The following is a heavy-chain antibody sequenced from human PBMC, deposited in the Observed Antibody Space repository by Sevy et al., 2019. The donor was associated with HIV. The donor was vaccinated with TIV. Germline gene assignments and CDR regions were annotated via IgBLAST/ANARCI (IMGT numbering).Heavy chain of an antibody. CDR3: AGEGWNKPHDY. CDR2: LSFGCGEI. V-gene: IGHV3-23*01. Sequence: GESLKISCAASGFTFSKYSMSWVRQPPGKGLEWVSTLSFGCGEINYADSVKGRFTISRDNSKSSVYLQMNNLRPEDTARDLWAGEGWNKPHDYLGQGNLVPVSS. J-gene: IGHJ4*02. D-gene: IGHD3-10*01. CDR1: GFTFSKYS.